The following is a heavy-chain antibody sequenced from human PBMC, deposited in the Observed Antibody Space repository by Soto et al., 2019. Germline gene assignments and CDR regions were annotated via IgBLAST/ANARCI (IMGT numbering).Heavy chain of an antibody. V-gene: IGHV3-33*06. Sequence: GGSLRLSCAASGFTFSSYGMHWVRQAPGKGLEWVAVIWCDGSNKYYADSVKGRFTISRGNSKNTLYLQMNSLRAEDTAVYYCAKGRGYRYSYYYGMDVWGQGTTVTVSS. CDR2: IWCDGSNK. J-gene: IGHJ6*02. CDR3: AKGRGYRYSYYYGMDV. CDR1: GFTFSSYG. D-gene: IGHD5-18*01.